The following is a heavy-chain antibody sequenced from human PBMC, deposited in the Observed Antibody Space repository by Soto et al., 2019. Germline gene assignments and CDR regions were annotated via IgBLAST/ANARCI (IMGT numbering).Heavy chain of an antibody. CDR2: ISISSSDR. J-gene: IGHJ4*01. CDR3: VRGMNPLF. Sequence: GGSLRLSCAASGYTLRTYTMNWVRQAPGKGLEWVSSISISSSDRYYADSVRGRFTISRDNAKNALYLQMNSLRADDTAVYFCVRGMNPLFGGQGTLVTVSS. V-gene: IGHV3-21*06. CDR1: GYTLRTYT.